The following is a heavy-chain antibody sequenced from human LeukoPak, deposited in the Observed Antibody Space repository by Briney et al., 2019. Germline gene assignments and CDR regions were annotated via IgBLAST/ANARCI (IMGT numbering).Heavy chain of an antibody. J-gene: IGHJ4*02. V-gene: IGHV1-24*01. Sequence: ASVKVSCKVSGYTLTELSMHWVRQAPGKGLEWMGGFDPEDGETIYAQKFQGRVTMTEDTSTDTAYMELSSLRSEGTAVYYCATWNLVGATTGDYWGQGTLVTVSS. CDR2: FDPEDGET. CDR1: GYTLTELS. D-gene: IGHD1-26*01. CDR3: ATWNLVGATTGDY.